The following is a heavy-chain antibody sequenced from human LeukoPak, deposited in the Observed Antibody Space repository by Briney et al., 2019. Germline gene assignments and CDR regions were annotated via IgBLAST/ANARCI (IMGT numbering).Heavy chain of an antibody. J-gene: IGHJ4*02. CDR3: ARGSTSTGYSSSWLFDY. Sequence: GGSLRLSCEASGFTFSSYWMSWVRQAPGKGLEWVANIKQDGSEKYYVDSVKGRFTISRDNAKNSLYLQMNSLRAEDTAVYYCARGSTSTGYSSSWLFDYWGQGTLVTVSS. CDR2: IKQDGSEK. V-gene: IGHV3-7*01. D-gene: IGHD6-13*01. CDR1: GFTFSSYW.